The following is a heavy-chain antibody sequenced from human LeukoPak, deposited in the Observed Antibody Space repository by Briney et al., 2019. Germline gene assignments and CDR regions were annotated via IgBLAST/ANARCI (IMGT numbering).Heavy chain of an antibody. CDR1: GYSFTTYW. D-gene: IGHD5-24*01. V-gene: IGHV5-10-1*01. Sequence: PGESLKISCKVSGYSFTTYWITWVRQMPGKGLEWMGRIDPSDSYTNYSPSFQGHVTISTDKSISTAYLQWSSLKASDTAMYYCARQVRDVPGAFDIWAKGQWSPSLQ. CDR2: IDPSDSYT. J-gene: IGHJ3*02. CDR3: ARQVRDVPGAFDI.